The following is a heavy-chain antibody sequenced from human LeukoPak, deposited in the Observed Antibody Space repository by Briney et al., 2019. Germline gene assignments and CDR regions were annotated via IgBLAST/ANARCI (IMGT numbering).Heavy chain of an antibody. J-gene: IGHJ4*02. CDR2: FDPEDGET. CDR3: ATDIVVVTATDY. V-gene: IGHV1-24*01. D-gene: IGHD2-21*02. Sequence: SVKVXXKVSGYTLTELSMHWVRQAPGKGLEWMGGFDPEDGETIYAQKFQGRVTMTEDTSTDTAYMELSSLRSEDTAVYYCATDIVVVTATDYWGQGTLVTVSS. CDR1: GYTLTELS.